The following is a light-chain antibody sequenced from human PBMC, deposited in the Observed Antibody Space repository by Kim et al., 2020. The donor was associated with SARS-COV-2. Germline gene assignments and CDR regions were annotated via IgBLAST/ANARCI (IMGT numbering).Light chain of an antibody. V-gene: IGKV3-15*01. J-gene: IGKJ2*01. CDR3: QQYNNWLMYT. Sequence: EIVMTQSPATPSVSPGERATLSCMASQSVSSNVAWYQQKPGQAPRLLIYGASTRATGIPARFSGSGSGTEFTLTISSLQSEDFAVYYCQQYNNWLMYTFGQGTKLEI. CDR2: GAS. CDR1: QSVSSN.